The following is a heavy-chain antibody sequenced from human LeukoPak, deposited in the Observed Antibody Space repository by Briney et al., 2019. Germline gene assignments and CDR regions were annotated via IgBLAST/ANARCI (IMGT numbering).Heavy chain of an antibody. J-gene: IGHJ4*02. CDR3: ARHDHGYSSGRFDY. CDR2: ISYSGET. D-gene: IGHD5-18*01. Sequence: PSETLSLTCTVSGGSINTYYWSWLRQSPGKGLEWIGFISYSGETDYNPSLQGRVTTSVDTSKNQFSLKLSSVTAADTAVYYCARHDHGYSSGRFDYWGQGILVTVSS. V-gene: IGHV4-59*01. CDR1: GGSINTYY.